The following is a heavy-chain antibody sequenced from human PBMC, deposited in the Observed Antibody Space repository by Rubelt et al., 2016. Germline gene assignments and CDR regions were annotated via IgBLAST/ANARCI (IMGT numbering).Heavy chain of an antibody. D-gene: IGHD6-19*01. CDR1: GGSISSSNW. V-gene: IGHV4-4*03. CDR2: LYPSGST. J-gene: IGHJ4*02. CDR3: ARVRPTAVAGEFDY. Sequence: QVQLQESGPGLVKPPGTLSLTCAVSGGSISSSNWWSWVRQPPGKGLEWIGELYPSGSTNSNPSAKCRCTISVDKSKNQFSLKLSSVTAADTAVYYCARVRPTAVAGEFDYWGQGTLVTVSS.